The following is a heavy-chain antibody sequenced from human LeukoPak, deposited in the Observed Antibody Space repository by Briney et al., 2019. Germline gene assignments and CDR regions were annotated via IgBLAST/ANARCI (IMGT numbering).Heavy chain of an antibody. CDR3: ARDPGVGAARRGRGYYFDY. J-gene: IGHJ4*02. V-gene: IGHV3-66*01. CDR1: GFTVSSNY. CDR2: IYSGGST. D-gene: IGHD6-6*01. Sequence: GGSLRLSCAASGFTVSSNYMSWVRQAPGKGLEWVSVIYSGGSTYYADSVKGRFTISRDNSKNTLYLQMNSLRAEDTAVYYCARDPGVGAARRGRGYYFDYWGQGTLVTVSS.